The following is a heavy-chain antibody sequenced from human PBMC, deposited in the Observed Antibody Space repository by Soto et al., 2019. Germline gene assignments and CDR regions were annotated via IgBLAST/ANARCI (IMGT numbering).Heavy chain of an antibody. CDR2: VYYSGST. CDR3: ARDAALKWFGP. CDR1: GGSTSSGGYY. Sequence: QVQLQESGPRLVKPSQTLSLTCTVSGGSTSSGGYYWSWIRQYPGKGLEWIGFVYYSGSTYYNPSLKWRVIISVETSKTQFSLKLRSVTAADTAVYYCARDAALKWFGPWGQGTLVTVSS. J-gene: IGHJ5*02. V-gene: IGHV4-31*03. D-gene: IGHD2-15*01.